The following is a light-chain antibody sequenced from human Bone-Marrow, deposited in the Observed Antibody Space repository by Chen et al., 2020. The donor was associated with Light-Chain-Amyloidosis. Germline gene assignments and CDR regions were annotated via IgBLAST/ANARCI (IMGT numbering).Light chain of an antibody. CDR1: SGSIATNY. V-gene: IGLV6-57*01. CDR2: EDD. Sequence: NFMLTQPHSVSESPGKTVIISCTRSSGSIATNYVQWYQQRPGSSPPTVIYEDDHRHSGVPDLFSGSIDRASNSAALTISGLKTEDEADYYCQSYQGSSQGVFGGGTKLTVL. J-gene: IGLJ3*02. CDR3: QSYQGSSQGV.